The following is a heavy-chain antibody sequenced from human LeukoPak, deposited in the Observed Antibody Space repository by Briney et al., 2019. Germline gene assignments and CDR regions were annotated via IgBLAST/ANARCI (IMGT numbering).Heavy chain of an antibody. CDR3: ARDVGDYDEGDYFDY. V-gene: IGHV3-30-3*01. CDR1: GFTFSSYA. CDR2: ISYDGSNK. J-gene: IGHJ4*02. D-gene: IGHD4-17*01. Sequence: PGRSLRLSCAASGFTFSSYAMHWVRQAPGKGLEWVAVISYDGSNKYHADSVKGRFTISRDNSKNTLYLQMNSLRAEDTAVYYCARDVGDYDEGDYFDYWGQGTLVTVSS.